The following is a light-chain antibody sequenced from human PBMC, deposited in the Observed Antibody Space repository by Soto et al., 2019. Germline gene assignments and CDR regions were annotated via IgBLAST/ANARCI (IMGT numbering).Light chain of an antibody. CDR2: EVN. CDR3: SSYAGSNNPPYV. CDR1: SSDVGGFNY. J-gene: IGLJ1*01. Sequence: QPVLTQPPSASGSPGQSVTISCTETSSDVGGFNYVSWHQQHPGKAPKLILYEVNKRPSGVPDRFSGSKSGNTASLTVSGLQAEDEADYYCSSYAGSNNPPYVFGTGTKLTVL. V-gene: IGLV2-8*01.